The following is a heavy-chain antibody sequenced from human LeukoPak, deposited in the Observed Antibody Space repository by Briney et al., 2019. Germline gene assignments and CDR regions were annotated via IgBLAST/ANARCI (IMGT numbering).Heavy chain of an antibody. CDR3: ARDRRLLYFGELFHDAFDI. V-gene: IGHV3-53*01. Sequence: PGGSLRLSCAASGFTFKSCEMNWVRQAPGKGLEWVSVIYSDGNTYYADSVKGRFTISRDNSKNTLYLQMNSLRAEDTAVYYCARDRRLLYFGELFHDAFDIWGQGTMVTVSS. D-gene: IGHD3-10*01. J-gene: IGHJ3*02. CDR2: IYSDGNT. CDR1: GFTFKSCE.